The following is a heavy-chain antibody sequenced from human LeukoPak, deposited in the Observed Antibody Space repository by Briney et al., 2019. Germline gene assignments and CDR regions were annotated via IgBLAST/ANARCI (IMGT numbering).Heavy chain of an antibody. CDR3: AKDGRDGFNALDY. J-gene: IGHJ4*02. CDR2: IWYDGSNK. D-gene: IGHD5-24*01. CDR1: GFTFSSYG. Sequence: GRSLTLSCAASGFTFSSYGMHWVRQAPGKGLEWVAVIWYDGSNKYYAYSVKGRFTISRDNSKNTLYLHMKSLRAEATAVYYCAKDGRDGFNALDYWGQGTLVTVYS. V-gene: IGHV3-33*06.